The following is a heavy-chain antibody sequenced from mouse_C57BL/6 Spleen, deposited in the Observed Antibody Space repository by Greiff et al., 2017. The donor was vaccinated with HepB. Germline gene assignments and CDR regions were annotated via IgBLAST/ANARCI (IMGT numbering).Heavy chain of an antibody. CDR3: ARKRVDY. CDR1: GYAFSSSW. Sequence: QVQLQQSGPELVKPGASVKISCKASGYAFSSSWMNWVKQRPGKGLEWIGRIYPGDGDTNYNGKFKGKATLTADKSSSTAYMQLSSLTSEDSAVYFCARKRVDYWGQGTSVTVSS. CDR2: IYPGDGDT. J-gene: IGHJ4*01. V-gene: IGHV1-82*01.